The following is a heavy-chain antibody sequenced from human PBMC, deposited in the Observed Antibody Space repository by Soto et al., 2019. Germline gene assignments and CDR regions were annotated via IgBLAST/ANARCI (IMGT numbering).Heavy chain of an antibody. J-gene: IGHJ4*02. V-gene: IGHV3-30*18. Sequence: QVQLVESGGGVVQPGRSLRLSCAASGFTFSSYGMHWVRQAPGKGLEWVAVISYDGSNKYYADSVKGRFTISRDNSKNTLYLQMNSLRAEDTAVYYCVKAPYSSSWDTGYFDYWGRGTLVTVSS. CDR1: GFTFSSYG. CDR2: ISYDGSNK. D-gene: IGHD6-13*01. CDR3: VKAPYSSSWDTGYFDY.